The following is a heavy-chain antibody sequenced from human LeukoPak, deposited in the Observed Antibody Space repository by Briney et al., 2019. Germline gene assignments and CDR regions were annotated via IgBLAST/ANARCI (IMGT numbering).Heavy chain of an antibody. CDR2: ISHDGSNK. Sequence: GGSLRLSCAASGFTFSRYGMHWVRQSPGKGLEGVAGISHDGSNKYYADSVKGRFTISRDNAKNSLYLQMNSLRAEDTAVYYCARSSIAAPRHKEYFQHWGQGTLVTVSS. CDR1: GFTFSRYG. D-gene: IGHD6-6*01. J-gene: IGHJ1*01. CDR3: ARSSIAAPRHKEYFQH. V-gene: IGHV3-30*03.